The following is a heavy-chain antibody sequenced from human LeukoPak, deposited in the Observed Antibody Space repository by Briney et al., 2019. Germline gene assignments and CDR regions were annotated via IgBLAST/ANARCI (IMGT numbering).Heavy chain of an antibody. Sequence: PGGSLRLSCAASGFTFSSYWMSWVGQAPGKGLEWVANIKQDGSEKYYVDSVKGRFTISRDNAKNSLYLRMNSLRAEDTAVYYCARDRGSYSSSSEIDYWGQGTLVTVSS. CDR3: ARDRGSYSSSSEIDY. V-gene: IGHV3-7*01. J-gene: IGHJ4*02. CDR2: IKQDGSEK. CDR1: GFTFSSYW. D-gene: IGHD6-6*01.